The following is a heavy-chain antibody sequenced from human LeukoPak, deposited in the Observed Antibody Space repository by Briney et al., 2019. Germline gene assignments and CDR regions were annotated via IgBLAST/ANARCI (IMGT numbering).Heavy chain of an antibody. CDR1: GITFSRSA. D-gene: IGHD5-12*01. V-gene: IGHV3-30*04. CDR3: TRGTVPGLATTYGTYFDS. CDR2: ISYDGTNK. J-gene: IGHJ4*02. Sequence: SGGSLRLSCAASGITFSRSAMHWIRQAPGKGLEWVAIISYDGTNKYYLDSVKGRFTISRDNSKNTLYLEMDSRRAEGTAVYYCTRGTVPGLATTYGTYFDSWGQGTLVTVSS.